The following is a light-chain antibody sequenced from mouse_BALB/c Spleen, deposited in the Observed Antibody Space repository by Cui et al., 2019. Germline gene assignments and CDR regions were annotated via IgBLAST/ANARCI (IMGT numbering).Light chain of an antibody. CDR1: QDISNY. CDR3: QQDNTIPYT. J-gene: IGKJ2*01. Sequence: DIKMTQTTLSLSACLGDRVTISCRHSQDISNYLIWYQQKPDGTVKPLIYYTSKLHSGVPSRFSGSGSGTDYSLTISSLEQEDMAAYFCQQDNTIPYTFGGGTKLEIK. CDR2: YTS. V-gene: IGKV10-96*01.